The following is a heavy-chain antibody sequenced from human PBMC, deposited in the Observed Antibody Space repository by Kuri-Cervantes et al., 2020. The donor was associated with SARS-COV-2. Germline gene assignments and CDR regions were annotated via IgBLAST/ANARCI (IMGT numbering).Heavy chain of an antibody. V-gene: IGHV1-24*01. CDR2: FDPEDGET. CDR1: GYTLTELS. CDR3: ARVGLALGHSDY. J-gene: IGHJ4*02. Sequence: ASVKVSCKVSGYTLTELSMHWVRQAPGKGLEWMGGFDPEDGETIYAQKFQGRVTMTEDTSTDTAYMELSRLRSDDTAVYYCARVGLALGHSDYWGQGTLVTVSS. D-gene: IGHD7-27*01.